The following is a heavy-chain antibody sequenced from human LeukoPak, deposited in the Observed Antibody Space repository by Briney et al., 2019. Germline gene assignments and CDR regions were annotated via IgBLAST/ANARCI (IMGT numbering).Heavy chain of an antibody. J-gene: IGHJ4*02. D-gene: IGHD2-15*01. CDR2: IIPIFGTA. V-gene: IGHV1-69*13. Sequence: SVKVSCKASGGTFSSYAVSWVRQAPGQGLERMGGIIPIFGTANYAQKFQGRVTITADESTSTAYMELSSLRSEDTAVYYCARSPRYLADYWGQGTLVTVSS. CDR1: GGTFSSYA. CDR3: ARSPRYLADY.